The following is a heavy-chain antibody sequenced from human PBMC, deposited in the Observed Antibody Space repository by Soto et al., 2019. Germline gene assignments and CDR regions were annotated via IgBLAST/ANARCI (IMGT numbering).Heavy chain of an antibody. CDR1: GFSISPNW. CDR2: IGQDGNGK. V-gene: IGHV3-7*01. J-gene: IGHJ4*02. CDR3: ARGQGWADY. D-gene: IGHD6-19*01. Sequence: EVQLVESGGGLVQPGGSLRLSCIASGFSISPNWMSWVRQAPGRGPEWVANIGQDGNGKNYVDSVKGRFTISRDNANNSLFLQMNSLRVEGTAVYYCARGQGWADYWGQGTPVTVSS.